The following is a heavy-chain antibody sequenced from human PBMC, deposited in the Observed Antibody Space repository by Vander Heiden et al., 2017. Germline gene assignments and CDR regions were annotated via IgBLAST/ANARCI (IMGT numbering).Heavy chain of an antibody. D-gene: IGHD3-3*01. J-gene: IGHJ6*02. CDR3: AKDGQLRFLEWLGGMDV. Sequence: EVQLLESGGGLVQPGGSLRLSCAASGFTFSSYARSWVRQAPGKGLEWVSAISGRGGSTYYADSVKGRFTISRDNSKNTLYLQMNSLRAEDTAVYYCAKDGQLRFLEWLGGMDVWGQGTTVTVSS. CDR1: GFTFSSYA. CDR2: ISGRGGST. V-gene: IGHV3-23*01.